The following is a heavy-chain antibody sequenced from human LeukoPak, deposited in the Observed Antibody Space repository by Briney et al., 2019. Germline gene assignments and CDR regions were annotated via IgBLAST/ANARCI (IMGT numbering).Heavy chain of an antibody. V-gene: IGHV1-46*01. Sequence: ASVKVSCKASGYTFTSYCMHWVRQAPGQGLEWMGIINPSGGSTSYAQKFQGRVTMTRDTSTSTVYMELSSLRSEDTAVYYCARVAYRGYSSSWYFDLWGRGTLVTVSS. CDR1: GYTFTSYC. D-gene: IGHD6-13*01. CDR2: INPSGGST. CDR3: ARVAYRGYSSSWYFDL. J-gene: IGHJ2*01.